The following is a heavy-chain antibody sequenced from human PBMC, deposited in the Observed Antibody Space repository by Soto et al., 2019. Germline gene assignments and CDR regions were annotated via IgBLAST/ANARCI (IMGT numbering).Heavy chain of an antibody. J-gene: IGHJ4*02. Sequence: SLRLSCGVSEVNVTSNGVSWVRQAPGKGLEWVSAISPNGQGIWYADSVKGRFTISRDISSNTGFLQMDSLRAEDTAVYYCAKDRQYPRDYFHYGGQGTLVTVSS. CDR2: ISPNGQGI. D-gene: IGHD4-4*01. CDR3: AKDRQYPRDYFHY. CDR1: EVNVTSNG. V-gene: IGHV3-23*01.